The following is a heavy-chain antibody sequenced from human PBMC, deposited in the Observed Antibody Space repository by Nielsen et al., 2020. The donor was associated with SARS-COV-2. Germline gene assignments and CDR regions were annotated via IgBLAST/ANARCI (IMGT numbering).Heavy chain of an antibody. CDR2: IWYDGSNK. V-gene: IGHV3-33*01. D-gene: IGHD6-19*01. CDR1: GFTFSSYG. Sequence: GESLKISCAASGFTFSSYGMHWVRQAPGKGLEWVAVIWYDGSNKYYADSVKGRFTISRDNSKNTLDLQMNSLRADDTAVYYCAVDSSGWYGDYWGQGTLVTVSS. CDR3: AVDSSGWYGDY. J-gene: IGHJ4*02.